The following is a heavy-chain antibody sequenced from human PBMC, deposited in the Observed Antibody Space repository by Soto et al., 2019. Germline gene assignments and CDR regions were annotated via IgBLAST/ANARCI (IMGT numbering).Heavy chain of an antibody. CDR1: GFTFSSYA. J-gene: IGHJ4*02. CDR2: ISGSGGST. CDR3: AKSWSWWELISPPFNF. V-gene: IGHV3-23*01. Sequence: PGGSLRLSCAASGFTFSSYAMGWVRQAPGKGLEWVSAISGSGGSTYYADSVKGRFTISRDNSKNTLYLQMNSLRAADTAVYCCAKSWSWWELISPPFNFWGQGALVTVSS. D-gene: IGHD1-26*01.